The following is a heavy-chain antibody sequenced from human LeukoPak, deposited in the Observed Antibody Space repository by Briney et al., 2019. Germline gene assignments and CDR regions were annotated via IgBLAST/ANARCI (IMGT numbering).Heavy chain of an antibody. CDR2: INHSGST. Sequence: SETPSLTCAVYGGSFSGYYWSWIRQPPGKGLEWIGEINHSGSTNYNPSLKSRVTISVDTSKNQFSLKLSPVTAADTAVYYCARRSSGRKYYFDYWGQGTLVTVSS. CDR3: ARRSSGRKYYFDY. J-gene: IGHJ4*02. D-gene: IGHD6-19*01. CDR1: GGSFSGYY. V-gene: IGHV4-34*01.